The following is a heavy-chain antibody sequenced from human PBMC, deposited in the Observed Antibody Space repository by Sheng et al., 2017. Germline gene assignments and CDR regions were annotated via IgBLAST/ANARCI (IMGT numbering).Heavy chain of an antibody. J-gene: IGHJ4*02. CDR2: IWHDGSSQ. CDR3: ARDLWISGFKFFDS. CDR1: GFTFSTYG. D-gene: IGHD3-22*01. V-gene: IGHV3-33*01. Sequence: QVQLVESGGGVVQPGRSLRLSCAASGFTFSTYGIHWVRQAPGKGLEWPTLIWHDGSSQYYAESVKGRFTVSRDNSQNTVYLQMNSLRAEDTAVYFCARDLWISGFKFFDSWGQGILVTVS.